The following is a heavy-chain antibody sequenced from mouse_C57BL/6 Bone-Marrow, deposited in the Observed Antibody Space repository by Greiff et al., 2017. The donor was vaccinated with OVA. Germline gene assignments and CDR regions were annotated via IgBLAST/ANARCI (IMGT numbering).Heavy chain of an antibody. Sequence: EVKLQESGPGLVKPSQSLSLTCSVTGYSITSGYYWNWIRQFPGNKLEWMGYISYDGSNNYNPSLKNQISITRDTSKNQFFLKLNSVTTEDTATYYCARGGSSGYDDYWGQGTTLTVSA. D-gene: IGHD3-2*02. V-gene: IGHV3-6*01. CDR2: ISYDGSN. J-gene: IGHJ2*01. CDR3: ARGGSSGYDDY. CDR1: GYSITSGYY.